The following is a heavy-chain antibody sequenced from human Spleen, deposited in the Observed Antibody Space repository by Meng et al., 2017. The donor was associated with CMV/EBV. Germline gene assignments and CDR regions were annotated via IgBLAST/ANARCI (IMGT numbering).Heavy chain of an antibody. CDR1: GGSITSYY. CDR3: ARVGFYCSSTSCYPNWFDP. D-gene: IGHD2-2*01. Sequence: GSLRLSCSVSGGSITSYYWSWIRQPPGKGLEWIGYVDYSGSTSYNPSLKSRVTISLVTSENQFSLKLTSVTAADTAMYYCARVGFYCSSTSCYPNWFDPWGQGTLVTVSS. CDR2: VDYSGST. J-gene: IGHJ5*02. V-gene: IGHV4-59*01.